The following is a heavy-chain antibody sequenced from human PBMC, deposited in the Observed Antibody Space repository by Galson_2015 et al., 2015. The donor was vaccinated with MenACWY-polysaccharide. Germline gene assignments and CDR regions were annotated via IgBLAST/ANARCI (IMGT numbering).Heavy chain of an antibody. D-gene: IGHD2-15*01. CDR1: GFTFSANA. CDR3: ASDVTGYCSAETCYENYFDS. Sequence: SLRLSCAASGFTFSANAMHWVRQAPGKGLEWVAVISYTGENKFYADSVKGRLTISRDNFKNTLFLHMDRLRVEDTALYYCASDVTGYCSAETCYENYFDSWGQGTLVYVSS. CDR2: ISYTGENK. V-gene: IGHV3-30*04. J-gene: IGHJ4*02.